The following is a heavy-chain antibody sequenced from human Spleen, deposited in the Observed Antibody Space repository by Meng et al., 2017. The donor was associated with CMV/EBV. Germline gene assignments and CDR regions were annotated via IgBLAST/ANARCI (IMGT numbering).Heavy chain of an antibody. CDR2: IWYDGSNK. D-gene: IGHD2-2*01. CDR3: AKDLKDCSSTSCYFFTTRGLYGMDV. J-gene: IGHJ6*02. Sequence: GESLKISCAASGFTFSDYYMNWIRQAPGKGLEWVAVIWYDGSNKYYADSVKGRFTISRDNSKNTLYLQMNSLRAEDTAVYYCAKDLKDCSSTSCYFFTTRGLYGMDVWGQGTTVTVSS. CDR1: GFTFSDYY. V-gene: IGHV3-33*06.